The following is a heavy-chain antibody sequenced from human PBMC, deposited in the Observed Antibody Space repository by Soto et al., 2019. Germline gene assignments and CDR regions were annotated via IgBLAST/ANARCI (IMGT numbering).Heavy chain of an antibody. D-gene: IGHD2-21*02. J-gene: IGHJ4*02. CDR1: GYTFTSYA. CDR3: ARDRFGSDSSARY. CDR2: INAGNGNT. V-gene: IGHV1-3*01. Sequence: QVQLVQSGAEVKKPGASVKVSCKASGYTFTSYAMHWVRQAPGQRLEWMGWINAGNGNTKYSQKFQSRVTITRDTSASTAYMELSSLRSEDTAVYYCARDRFGSDSSARYWGQGTLVTVSS.